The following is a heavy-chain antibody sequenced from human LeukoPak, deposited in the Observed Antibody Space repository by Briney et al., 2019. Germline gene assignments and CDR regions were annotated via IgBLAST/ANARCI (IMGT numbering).Heavy chain of an antibody. CDR3: ARGSGVVRWFDP. CDR1: GGSISSGGYS. J-gene: IGHJ5*02. V-gene: IGHV4-30-2*01. D-gene: IGHD3-3*01. Sequence: SQTLSLTCAVSGGSISSGGYSWSWIRQPPGKGLEWIGYIYHSGSTYYNPSLKSRVTISVDRSKNQFSLKLSSVPAADTAVYYCARGSGVVRWFDPWGQGTLVTVSS. CDR2: IYHSGST.